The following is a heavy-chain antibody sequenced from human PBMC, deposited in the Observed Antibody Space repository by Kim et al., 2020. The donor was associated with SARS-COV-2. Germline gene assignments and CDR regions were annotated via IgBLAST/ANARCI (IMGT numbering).Heavy chain of an antibody. J-gene: IGHJ6*02. CDR2: INHSGST. CDR3: ARGSVQGVIDAASYYYYGMAV. V-gene: IGHV4-34*01. Sequence: SETLSLTCAVYGGSFSGYYWSWIRQPPGKGLEWIGEINHSGSTNYNPSLKSRVTISVDTSKNQFSLKLSSVTAADTAVYYCARGSVQGVIDAASYYYYGMAVWGQGTTVTVSS. D-gene: IGHD3-10*01. CDR1: GGSFSGYY.